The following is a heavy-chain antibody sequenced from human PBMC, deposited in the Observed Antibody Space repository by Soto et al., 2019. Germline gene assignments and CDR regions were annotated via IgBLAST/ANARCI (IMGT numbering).Heavy chain of an antibody. CDR1: GGSFSGYY. J-gene: IGHJ5*02. CDR2: INHSGST. Sequence: SETLSLTCAVYGGSFSGYYWSWIRQPPGKGLEWIGEINHSGSTNYNPSLKSRVTISVDTSKNQFSLKLSSVTAADTAVYYCARGRIVVLQAARHNWFAPWGQGTLVPVSS. D-gene: IGHD2-2*01. V-gene: IGHV4-34*01. CDR3: ARGRIVVLQAARHNWFAP.